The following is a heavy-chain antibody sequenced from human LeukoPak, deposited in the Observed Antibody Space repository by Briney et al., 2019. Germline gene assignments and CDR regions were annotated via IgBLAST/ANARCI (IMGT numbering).Heavy chain of an antibody. D-gene: IGHD2-2*01. CDR1: GFTLSSYW. CDR2: IKQDGSEQ. J-gene: IGHJ4*02. Sequence: GGSLRLSCAASGFTLSSYWMSWVRQAPGKGREWVANIKQDGSEQYYVDSVKGRFTISRDNAKNSLYLQMNSLRAEDTAVYYCARVYEYQLLGPIDYWGQGTLVTVSS. CDR3: ARVYEYQLLGPIDY. V-gene: IGHV3-7*01.